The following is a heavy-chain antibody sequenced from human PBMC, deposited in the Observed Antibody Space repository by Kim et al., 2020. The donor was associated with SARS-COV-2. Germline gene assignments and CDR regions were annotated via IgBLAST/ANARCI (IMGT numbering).Heavy chain of an antibody. Sequence: GGSLRLSCAASGFTFSNRWMSWIRQSPGKGLEWVSYISTDSSHINYADSVKDRFTISRDNAENSLYLQMNGLRADDTALYYCATAGAGTTADNWGQGTQVTVSS. CDR1: GFTFSNRW. CDR2: ISTDSSHI. V-gene: IGHV3-11*03. D-gene: IGHD1-7*01. CDR3: ATAGAGTTADN. J-gene: IGHJ4*02.